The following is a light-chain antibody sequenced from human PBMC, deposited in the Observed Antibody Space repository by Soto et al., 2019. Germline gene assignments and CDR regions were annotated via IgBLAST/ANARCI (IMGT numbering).Light chain of an antibody. Sequence: QSALAQPASVSGSPGQSITISCTGTSGDVGGYYYVSWYQQLPGKAPKLMISEVSNRPSGVSNRFSGSKSGTTASLTISRLQAEDEADYYCSSYTAGGTIFGTGTKVTV. CDR2: EVS. V-gene: IGLV2-14*01. CDR1: SGDVGGYYY. J-gene: IGLJ1*01. CDR3: SSYTAGGTI.